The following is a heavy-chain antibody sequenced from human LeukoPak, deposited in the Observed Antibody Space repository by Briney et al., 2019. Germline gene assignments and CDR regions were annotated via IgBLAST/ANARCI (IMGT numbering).Heavy chain of an antibody. V-gene: IGHV1-2*02. CDR2: INPNNGGT. J-gene: IGHJ1*01. CDR3: ARGGVAEYVRH. Sequence: ASVKLSCKASGYTFTGYYMHWVRQAPGQGLEWMGWINPNNGGTNYAQNFQGRVTMTRDTSINTAYMELRRLRSDDTAVYYCARGGVAEYVRHWGQGTLVTVSS. CDR1: GYTFTGYY.